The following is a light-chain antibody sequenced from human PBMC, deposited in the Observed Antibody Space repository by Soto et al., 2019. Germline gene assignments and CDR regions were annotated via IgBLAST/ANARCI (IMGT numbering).Light chain of an antibody. J-gene: IGKJ5*01. CDR1: QSVSSNY. V-gene: IGKV3-20*01. CDR3: QQYGSSSIT. CDR2: AAS. Sequence: EIGLTQSPGTLSLSTGERATLSCRASQSVSSNYLARYQQKPGQAPRLLIYAASSRATGIPDRLSGSGSGTDFTLTISRLEPEDFAVYYCQQYGSSSITFGQGTRLEIK.